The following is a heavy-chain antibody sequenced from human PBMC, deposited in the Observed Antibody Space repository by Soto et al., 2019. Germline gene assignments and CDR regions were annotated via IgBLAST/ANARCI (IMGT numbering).Heavy chain of an antibody. V-gene: IGHV1-69*13. CDR3: ARNAGGGYDVLYGMDV. D-gene: IGHD5-12*01. J-gene: IGHJ6*02. CDR1: GGTFSSYA. Sequence: GASVKVSCKASGGTFSSYAISWVRQAPGQGLEWMGGIIPIFGTANYAQKFQGRVTITADESTSTAYMELSSLRSEDTAVYYCARNAGGGYDVLYGMDVWGQGTTVTVYS. CDR2: IIPIFGTA.